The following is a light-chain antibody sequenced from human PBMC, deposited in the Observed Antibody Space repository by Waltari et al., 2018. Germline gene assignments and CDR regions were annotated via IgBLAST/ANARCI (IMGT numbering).Light chain of an antibody. CDR3: QSADSSGTFYV. CDR2: KDR. V-gene: IGLV3-25*03. CDR1: VLPKQY. J-gene: IGLJ1*01. Sequence: YELTQPPSVSVSPGQTARITCSGDVLPKQYAYWYQQKPGQAPLLVIYKDRERPSGIPERFSGSSSGTTVTLTISGVLAEDEADYYCQSADSSGTFYVFGTGTKVTVL.